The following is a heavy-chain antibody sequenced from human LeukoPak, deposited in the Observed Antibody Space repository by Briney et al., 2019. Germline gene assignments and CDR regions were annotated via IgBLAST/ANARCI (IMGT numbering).Heavy chain of an antibody. CDR2: FNPSGGAT. J-gene: IGHJ6*03. D-gene: IGHD2-8*02. Sequence: ASVKVSCKASGYTFIAYYMHWVRQAPGQGLEWMGIFNPSGGATIYAQKFQGRVTMTGDTSTSTVYMELSSLSSEDTAVYYCARVWGDADAGGLRLESGGDYYHMDVWGKGTTVTVSS. V-gene: IGHV1-46*01. CDR3: ARVWGDADAGGLRLESGGDYYHMDV. CDR1: GYTFIAYY.